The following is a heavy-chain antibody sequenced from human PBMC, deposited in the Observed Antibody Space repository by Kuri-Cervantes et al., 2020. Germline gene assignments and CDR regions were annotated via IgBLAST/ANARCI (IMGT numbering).Heavy chain of an antibody. CDR2: INPNSGGT. V-gene: IGHV1-2*04. D-gene: IGHD3-10*01. Sequence: ASVKVSCKASGYTFTSYDINWVRQATGQGLEWMGWINPNSGGTNYAQKFQGWVTMTRDTSISTAYMELSRLRSDDTAVYYCARGYTYYYGSGSYYTVRFDPWGQGTLVTVSS. CDR1: GYTFTSYD. J-gene: IGHJ5*02. CDR3: ARGYTYYYGSGSYYTVRFDP.